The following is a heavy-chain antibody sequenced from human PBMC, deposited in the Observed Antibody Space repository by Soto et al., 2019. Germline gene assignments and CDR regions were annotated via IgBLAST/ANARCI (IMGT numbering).Heavy chain of an antibody. CDR1: GFTFSNYD. CDR2: IRDNGNVK. V-gene: IGHV3-23*01. CDR3: TKRLGSTATTYGDS. Sequence: GGSLRLSCTASGFTFSNYDMSWGRQAPGKGLEWVAVIRDNGNVKYYVDSVKGRFTIFRDNSKNTLYLQMNSLRVEDTAVYYCTKRLGSTATTYGDSWGQGTPVTVSS. J-gene: IGHJ4*02. D-gene: IGHD1-1*01.